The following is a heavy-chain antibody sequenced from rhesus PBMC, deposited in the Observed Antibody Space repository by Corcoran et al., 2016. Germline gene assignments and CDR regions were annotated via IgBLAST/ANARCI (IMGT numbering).Heavy chain of an antibody. CDR1: GFSISTSGPG. CDR2: IYWTDSK. J-gene: IGHJ4*01. CDR3: ARARGYCTGSGCYVGIDY. V-gene: IGHV2-95*01. Sequence: QVTLKESGPALVKPTQTLTLTSTFSGFSISTSGPGVGWIRQPPGEALEWLASIYWTDSKYYRTSLKSRLTIHKETSKKQVVLTMTNMDPVDTATYYCARARGYCTGSGCYVGIDYWGQGVLVTVSS. D-gene: IGHD2-21*01.